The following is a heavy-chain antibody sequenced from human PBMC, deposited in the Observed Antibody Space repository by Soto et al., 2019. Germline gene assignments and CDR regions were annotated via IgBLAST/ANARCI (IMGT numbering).Heavy chain of an antibody. V-gene: IGHV3-23*01. CDR1: GFTFTSYA. J-gene: IGHJ4*02. D-gene: IGHD2-15*01. Sequence: EVQLLESGGGLVQPGGSLRLSCTASGFTFTSYAMSWVRQAPGKGLEWVSAISASGGNSYYADSVKGRFTTSRDNAKDTVYLQMISLRAEDTAVYYCAHWAEGSRDYFDSWGQGTLVTVSS. CDR2: ISASGGNS. CDR3: AHWAEGSRDYFDS.